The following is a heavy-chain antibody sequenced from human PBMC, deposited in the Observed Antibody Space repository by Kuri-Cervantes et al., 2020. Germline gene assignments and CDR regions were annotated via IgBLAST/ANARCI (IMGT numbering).Heavy chain of an antibody. D-gene: IGHD2-2*01. Sequence: SETLSLTCTVSGGSISSGDYYWSWIRQPPGKGLEWIGYIYYSGSTYYNPSLKRRVTISVDTSKNQFSLKLSSVTAADTAVYFCARYCCSSTCRTFDYWGQGTLVTSPQ. J-gene: IGHJ4*02. CDR3: ARYCCSSTCRTFDY. CDR2: IYYSGST. V-gene: IGHV4-30-4*01. CDR1: GGSISSGDYY.